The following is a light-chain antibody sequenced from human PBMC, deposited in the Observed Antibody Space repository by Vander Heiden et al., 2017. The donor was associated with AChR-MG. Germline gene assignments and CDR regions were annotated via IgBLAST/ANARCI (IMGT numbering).Light chain of an antibody. CDR1: QNIDTS. Sequence: DIQMTYSPCTLSASVGDTITIPCRASQNIDTSLAWYQQKPGKAPKLLIYKASYLESGVPARFSGSGSGTDFTLTISSMQPDDVATYYCQQCGSTSFTFGGGTKVEIK. CDR2: KAS. CDR3: QQCGSTSFT. J-gene: IGKJ4*01. V-gene: IGKV1-5*03.